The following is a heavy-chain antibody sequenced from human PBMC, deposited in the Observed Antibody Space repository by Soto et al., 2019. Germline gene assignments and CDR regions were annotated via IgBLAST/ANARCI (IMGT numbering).Heavy chain of an antibody. D-gene: IGHD3-22*01. J-gene: IGHJ4*02. CDR1: GDSASGGGYY. V-gene: IGHV4-61*08. CDR2: ISFTGAT. Sequence: QVQLQESVPGLVKPSETLSLICTVSGDSASGGGYYWTWIRQPPAKGLEWIGYISFTGATTYKPFLRCQVTIAMNTSKNQFPLKLTSATAADTALYYCARGGHYYYSMFWVPGTLVTVS. CDR3: ARGGHYYYSMF.